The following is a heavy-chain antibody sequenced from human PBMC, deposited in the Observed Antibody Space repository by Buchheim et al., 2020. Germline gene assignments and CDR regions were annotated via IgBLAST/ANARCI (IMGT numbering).Heavy chain of an antibody. Sequence: QVQLQESGPGLVKPSGTLSLTCAVSGGSISSSNWWSWVRQSPGKGLEWIGEIYHSGSTNYNPSLKSRSTISADTSKNQFSLKLSSVTAADTAVYYCARDLFYDILTGYTYGMDVWGQGTT. D-gene: IGHD3-9*01. V-gene: IGHV4-4*02. J-gene: IGHJ6*02. CDR1: GGSISSSNW. CDR2: IYHSGST. CDR3: ARDLFYDILTGYTYGMDV.